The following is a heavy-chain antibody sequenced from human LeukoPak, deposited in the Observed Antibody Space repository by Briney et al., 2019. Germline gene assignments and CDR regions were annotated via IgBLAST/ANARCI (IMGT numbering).Heavy chain of an antibody. D-gene: IGHD3-22*01. Sequence: SETLSLTCTVSGGSISSSSYYWGWIRQPPGKGLEWIGEINQSGGTNHNPSLKSRVTISVDTSKNQFSQKLSSVTAADTAVYYCATGPDYYNTSGYYPHYWGQGTLVIVSS. CDR3: ATGPDYYNTSGYYPHY. CDR2: INQSGGT. V-gene: IGHV4-39*07. CDR1: GGSISSSSYY. J-gene: IGHJ4*02.